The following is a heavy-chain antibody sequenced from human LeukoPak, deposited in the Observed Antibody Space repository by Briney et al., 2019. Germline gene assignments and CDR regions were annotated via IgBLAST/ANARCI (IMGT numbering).Heavy chain of an antibody. CDR3: ARDLSSHHDY. D-gene: IGHD6-13*01. CDR2: INWNGGST. Sequence: GGSLRLSCTVSGFTVSSNSMSWVRQAPGKGLEWVSGINWNGGSTGYADSVKGRFTISRDNAKNSLYLRMNSLRAEDTALYYCARDLSSHHDYWGQGTLVTVSS. CDR1: GFTVSSNS. J-gene: IGHJ4*02. V-gene: IGHV3-20*04.